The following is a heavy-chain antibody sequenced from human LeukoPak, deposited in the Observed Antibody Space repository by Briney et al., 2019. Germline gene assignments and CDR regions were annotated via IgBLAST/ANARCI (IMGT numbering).Heavy chain of an antibody. CDR2: IKSKTDGGTT. CDR3: TTGGHSGYDSYYYYYMDV. V-gene: IGHV3-15*01. CDR1: GFTFSNAW. D-gene: IGHD5-12*01. J-gene: IGHJ6*03. Sequence: GGSLRLSCAASGFTFSNAWMSWVRQAPGKGLEWVGRIKSKTDGGTTDYAAPVKGRFTISRDDSKNTLYLQMNSLKTEDTAVYYCTTGGHSGYDSYYYYYMDVWGKGTTVTVSS.